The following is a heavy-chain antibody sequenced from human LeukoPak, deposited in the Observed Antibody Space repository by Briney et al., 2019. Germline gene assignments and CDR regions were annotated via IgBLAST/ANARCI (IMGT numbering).Heavy chain of an antibody. CDR1: GFTFSSYG. CDR3: ARGRRWLQLRFDY. Sequence: PGGSLRLSCAASGFTFSSYGMHWVRQAPGKGLEWVAVISYDGSNKYYADSVKGRFTISRDNSKNTLYLQMNSLRAEDTAVYYCARGRRWLQLRFDYWGQGTLVTVSS. CDR2: ISYDGSNK. D-gene: IGHD5-24*01. J-gene: IGHJ4*02. V-gene: IGHV3-30*03.